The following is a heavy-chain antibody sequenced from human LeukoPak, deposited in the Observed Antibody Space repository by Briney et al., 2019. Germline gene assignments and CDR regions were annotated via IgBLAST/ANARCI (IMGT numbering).Heavy chain of an antibody. J-gene: IGHJ4*02. Sequence: GGSLRLSCAASGFTFSSYAMNWVRQAPGKGLEWVSVISGSGGSTYYADSVKGRFTISRDNSKNTLYLQMNSLRAEATAVYYCARKDLVARGVIEGRVHLGQGTLVTVSS. CDR3: ARKDLVARGVIEGRVH. D-gene: IGHD3-10*01. CDR2: ISGSGGST. V-gene: IGHV3-23*01. CDR1: GFTFSSYA.